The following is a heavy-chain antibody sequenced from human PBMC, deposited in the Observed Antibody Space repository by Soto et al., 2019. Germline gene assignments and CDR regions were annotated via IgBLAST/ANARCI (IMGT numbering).Heavy chain of an antibody. Sequence: QVQLVQSETEMRKPGSSVKVSCRASGGTFGSNAISWVRQAPGQGLEWMGNIIPILGTTKSSQNFQGRVTITADESTNTAYMALSSLTSEDTAIYFCAREGCSFGPVAVSGAFDIWGQGTLVTVSS. J-gene: IGHJ3*02. CDR3: AREGCSFGPVAVSGAFDI. CDR1: GGTFGSNA. V-gene: IGHV1-69*11. D-gene: IGHD4-4*01. CDR2: IIPILGTT.